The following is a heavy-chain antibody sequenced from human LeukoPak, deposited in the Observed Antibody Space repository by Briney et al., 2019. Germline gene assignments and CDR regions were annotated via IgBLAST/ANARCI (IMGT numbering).Heavy chain of an antibody. CDR3: ARCGYTSSLDY. V-gene: IGHV5-51*01. Sequence: GGAPQISRKISGYLLTNIWIGRVRPGPGKGLEWMGLIYPGNSDTKYSPSFQGQVTLPVDQSISTAYLHWSSLKASDTAMYYCARCGYTSSLDYWGQGTLVTVSS. J-gene: IGHJ4*02. CDR1: GYLLTNIW. CDR2: IYPGNSDT. D-gene: IGHD6-13*01.